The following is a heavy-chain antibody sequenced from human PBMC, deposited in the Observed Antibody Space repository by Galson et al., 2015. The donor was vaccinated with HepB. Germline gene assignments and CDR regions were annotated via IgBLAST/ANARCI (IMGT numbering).Heavy chain of an antibody. Sequence: QSGAEVKKPGESLKISCKASGYTFTTYGISWVRQAPGQGLEWMGWISAYNGNTNYALKFQGRVTITTDTSTSTVYMEVRSLRSDDTAVYYCARARYNISPPDYRGQGTLVTVS. CDR1: GYTFTTYG. D-gene: IGHD1-14*01. V-gene: IGHV1-18*01. J-gene: IGHJ4*02. CDR2: ISAYNGNT. CDR3: ARARYNISPPDY.